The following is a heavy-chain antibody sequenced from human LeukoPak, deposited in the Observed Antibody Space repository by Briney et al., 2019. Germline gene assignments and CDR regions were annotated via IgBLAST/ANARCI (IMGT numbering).Heavy chain of an antibody. J-gene: IGHJ5*02. CDR1: GYTFTSYG. Sequence: ASVKVSCKASGYTFTSYGISWVRQAPGQGLEWMGWISAYNGNTNYTQKLQGRVTMTTDTSTSTAYMELRSLRSDDTAVYYCARAADIVVPAAKYNWFDPWAREPWSPSPQ. CDR2: ISAYNGNT. CDR3: ARAADIVVPAAKYNWFDP. D-gene: IGHD2-2*01. V-gene: IGHV1-18*01.